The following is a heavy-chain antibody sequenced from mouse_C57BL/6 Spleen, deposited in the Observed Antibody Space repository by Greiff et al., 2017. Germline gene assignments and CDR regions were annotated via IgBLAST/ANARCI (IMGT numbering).Heavy chain of an antibody. CDR1: GFTFSSYT. CDR3: ARHGSSSAWCAD. V-gene: IGHV5-9*01. D-gene: IGHD1-1*01. J-gene: IGHJ3*01. CDR2: ISGGGGNT. Sequence: EVKLMESGGGLVKPGGSLKLSCAASGFTFSSYTMSWVRQTPEKRLEWVATISGGGGNTYYPDSVKGRFTISRDNAKNTLYLQMSSLRSEDTALYYWARHGSSSAWCADWGQGTLVTVSA.